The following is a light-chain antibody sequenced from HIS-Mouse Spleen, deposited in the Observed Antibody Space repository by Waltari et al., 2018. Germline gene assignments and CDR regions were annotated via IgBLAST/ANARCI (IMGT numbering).Light chain of an antibody. CDR2: DVS. Sequence: QSALTQPASVSGSPGQSITISCTGTSSDVGGYNYVSWYQQHPGKAPKLMIYDVSNRPSGVFNRVSGSKSGNTASLTISGLQAEDEADYYCSSYTSSSFNVVFGGGTKLTVL. J-gene: IGLJ2*01. CDR1: SSDVGGYNY. CDR3: SSYTSSSFNVV. V-gene: IGLV2-14*03.